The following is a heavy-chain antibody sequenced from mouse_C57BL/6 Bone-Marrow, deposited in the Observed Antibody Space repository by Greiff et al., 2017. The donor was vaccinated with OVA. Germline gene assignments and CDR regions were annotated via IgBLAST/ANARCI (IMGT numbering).Heavy chain of an antibody. CDR2: IDPEGGDS. Sequence: VQLQQSGAELVRPGASVKLSCTASGFNIKDYYMHWVKQRPEQGLEWIGRIDPEGGDSEYASKFRGKATMTADTYTNTAYLQLSSLTSEDTAVYYCTKDGSSYEDFDDWGQGTTLTVAS. CDR1: GFNIKDYY. D-gene: IGHD1-1*01. J-gene: IGHJ2*01. CDR3: TKDGSSYEDFDD. V-gene: IGHV14-1*01.